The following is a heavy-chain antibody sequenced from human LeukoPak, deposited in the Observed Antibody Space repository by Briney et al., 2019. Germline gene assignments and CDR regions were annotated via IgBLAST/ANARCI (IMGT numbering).Heavy chain of an antibody. CDR2: IYSSGST. CDR3: AKSDGYGLIDY. Sequence: ASETLSLTCTVSGGSISSGSYYWGWIRQPPGKGLEWIGSIYSSGSTYYNSSLKSRVTISIDTSKNQVSLKMSFVAAADTAVYYCAKSDGYGLIDYWGQGTLVTVSS. V-gene: IGHV4-39*01. CDR1: GGSISSGSYY. J-gene: IGHJ4*01. D-gene: IGHD2-21*02.